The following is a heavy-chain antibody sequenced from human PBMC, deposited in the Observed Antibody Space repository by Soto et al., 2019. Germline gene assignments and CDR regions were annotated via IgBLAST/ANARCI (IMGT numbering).Heavy chain of an antibody. D-gene: IGHD3-22*01. J-gene: IGHJ4*02. CDR2: IYYTGKN. V-gene: IGHV4-30-4*01. CDR1: GDAISSPHYY. Sequence: PSETLSLTCTVSGDAISSPHYYWTWIRQPPGKGLEWVGYIYYTGKNFYNPALKSRVAMSVDPSTNQFSLKLASVTDADTAVYFCAREQKQNYDRSTWNGGFDSWGPGTLVTLSS. CDR3: AREQKQNYDRSTWNGGFDS.